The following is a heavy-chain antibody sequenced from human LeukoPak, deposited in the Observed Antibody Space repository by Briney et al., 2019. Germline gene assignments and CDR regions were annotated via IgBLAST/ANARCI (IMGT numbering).Heavy chain of an antibody. CDR1: GFTFSSYS. CDR2: ISSSSSYI. Sequence: GGSLRLSCAASGFTFSSYSMNWVRQAPGKGLEWVSSISSSSSYIYYADSVKGRFTISRDNAKSSLYLQMNSLRAEDTAVYYCARDSYDFWSGHNWFDPWGQGTLVTVSS. CDR3: ARDSYDFWSGHNWFDP. D-gene: IGHD3-3*01. J-gene: IGHJ5*02. V-gene: IGHV3-21*01.